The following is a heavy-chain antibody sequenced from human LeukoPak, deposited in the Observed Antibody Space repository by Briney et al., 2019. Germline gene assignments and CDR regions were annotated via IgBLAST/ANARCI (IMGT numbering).Heavy chain of an antibody. Sequence: SETLSLTCTVSGASISSGVYYWSWIRQHPGKGLEWIGYIYYSGSTYYNPSLKSRVTISVDTSKNQFSLKLSSVTAADTAVYYCAREGDSSSSSYYFDYWGQGTLVTVSS. CDR2: IYYSGST. D-gene: IGHD6-6*01. CDR1: GASISSGVYY. CDR3: AREGDSSSSSYYFDY. J-gene: IGHJ4*02. V-gene: IGHV4-31*03.